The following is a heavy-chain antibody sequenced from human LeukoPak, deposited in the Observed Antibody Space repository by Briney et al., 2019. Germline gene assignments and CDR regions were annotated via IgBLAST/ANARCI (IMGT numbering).Heavy chain of an antibody. CDR2: INHSGST. D-gene: IGHD3-22*01. V-gene: IGHV4-39*07. CDR1: GGSISTSLYS. J-gene: IGHJ5*02. CDR3: ARGPESEYYDYSRRWFDP. Sequence: SETLSLTCTVSGGSISTSLYSWGWIRQPPGKGLEWIGEINHSGSTNYNPSLKSRVTISVDTSKNQFSLKLSSVTAADTAVYYCARGPESEYYDYSRRWFDPWGQGTLVTVSS.